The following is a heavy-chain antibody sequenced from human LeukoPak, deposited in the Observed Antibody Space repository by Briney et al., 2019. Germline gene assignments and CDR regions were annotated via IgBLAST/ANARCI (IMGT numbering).Heavy chain of an antibody. Sequence: GGSLRLSCAASGFTFSSYAMSWVRQAPGKGLEWVSAISGSGGSTYYADSVKGRFTISRDNSKNTLYLQMNGLRAEDTAVYYCAKHQVGYCSSTSCPWYMDVWGKGTTVTVSS. D-gene: IGHD2-2*01. CDR3: AKHQVGYCSSTSCPWYMDV. J-gene: IGHJ6*03. CDR2: ISGSGGST. V-gene: IGHV3-23*01. CDR1: GFTFSSYA.